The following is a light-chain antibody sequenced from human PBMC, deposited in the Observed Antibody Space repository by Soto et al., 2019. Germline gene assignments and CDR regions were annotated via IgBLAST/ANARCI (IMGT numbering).Light chain of an antibody. V-gene: IGKV1-5*01. CDR2: DAS. CDR1: QSISSW. CDR3: QQYAGSPPWT. Sequence: DIQMTQSPSTLSASVGDRVTITFRASQSISSWLAWYQQKPGKAPKLLIYDASSLESGVPSRFSGSGSGTEFTLTIRRLEPEDFAVYYCQQYAGSPPWTFGQGTKVDIK. J-gene: IGKJ1*01.